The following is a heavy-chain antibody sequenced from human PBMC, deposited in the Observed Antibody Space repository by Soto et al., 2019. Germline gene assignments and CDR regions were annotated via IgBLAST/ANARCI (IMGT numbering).Heavy chain of an antibody. J-gene: IGHJ4*02. D-gene: IGHD2-15*01. V-gene: IGHV4-59*01. CDR3: ARGSGNHFDY. CDR2: IYSSGST. CDR1: GGSMNTYY. Sequence: SETLSLTCSVSGGSMNTYYWSWIRQPPGKGLEWIGYIYSSGSTNYKLSLKSRVVFSVDTSKNQFSLKLSSVTAADTDVYYCARGSGNHFDYWGRGTLVTVSS.